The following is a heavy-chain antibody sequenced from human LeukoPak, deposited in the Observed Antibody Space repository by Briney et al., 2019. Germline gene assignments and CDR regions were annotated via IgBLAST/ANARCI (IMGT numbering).Heavy chain of an antibody. CDR2: ISSSGNAI. J-gene: IGHJ4*02. Sequence: PGGSLRLSCAASGFTFSSYAMSWIRQAPGKGLEWVSYISSSGNAIYYADSVKGRFTISRDNAKNSLYLQMNSLRAEDTAVYYCARGGPPDYWGQGTLVTVSS. V-gene: IGHV3-11*01. CDR1: GFTFSSYA. CDR3: ARGGPPDY. D-gene: IGHD3-10*01.